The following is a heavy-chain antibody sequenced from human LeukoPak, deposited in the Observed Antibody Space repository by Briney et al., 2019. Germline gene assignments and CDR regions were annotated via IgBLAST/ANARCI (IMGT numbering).Heavy chain of an antibody. J-gene: IGHJ5*02. Sequence: ASVKVSCKASGYTFTGYYMHWARQAPGQGLEWMGWINPNSGGTNYAQKFQGWVTMTRDTSISTAYMELSRLRSDDTAVYYCARGYCSSTSCYDWFDPWGQGTLVTVSS. CDR2: INPNSGGT. CDR1: GYTFTGYY. CDR3: ARGYCSSTSCYDWFDP. D-gene: IGHD2-2*01. V-gene: IGHV1-2*04.